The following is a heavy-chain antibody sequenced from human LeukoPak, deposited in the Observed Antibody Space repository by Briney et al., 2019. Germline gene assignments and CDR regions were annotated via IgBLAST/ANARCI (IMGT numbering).Heavy chain of an antibody. V-gene: IGHV3-30*02. CDR2: IRYDGSNK. CDR3: AKRVVITTTDYYYYYMDV. D-gene: IGHD3-22*01. J-gene: IGHJ6*03. CDR1: GFSFSDYG. Sequence: GGSLRLSCAASGFSFSDYGMHWVRQAPGKGLEWVAFIRYDGSNKYYADSVKGRFTISRDNSENTLYLQMNSLRAEDTAVYYCAKRVVITTTDYYYYYMDVWGKGTTATVSS.